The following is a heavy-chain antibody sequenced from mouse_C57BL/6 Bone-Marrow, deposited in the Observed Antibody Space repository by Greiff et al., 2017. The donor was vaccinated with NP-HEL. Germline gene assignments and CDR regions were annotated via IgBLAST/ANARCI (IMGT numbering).Heavy chain of an antibody. CDR3: ASGRDDGDWYFDV. J-gene: IGHJ1*03. D-gene: IGHD2-14*01. CDR1: GYTFTSYW. CDR2: IDPSDSET. V-gene: IGHV1-52*01. Sequence: QVQLKQPGAELVRPGSSVKLSCKASGYTFTSYWMHWVKQRPIQGLEWIGNIDPSDSETPYNQKFKDKATLTVDKSSSTAYMQLSSLTSEDSAVYYCASGRDDGDWYFDVWGTGTTVTVSS.